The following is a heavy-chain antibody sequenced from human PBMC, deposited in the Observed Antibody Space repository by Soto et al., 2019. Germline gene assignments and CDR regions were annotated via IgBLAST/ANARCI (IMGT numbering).Heavy chain of an antibody. Sequence: GGSLRLSCAISGFTFSTYWMAWARQAPGKGLEWVANIKPDGSDKYYVGSVKGRFTISRDNAKNSLYLQMNSLRAEDTAVYYCAREGRLLGAFDIWGQGTLVTVSS. V-gene: IGHV3-7*01. D-gene: IGHD2-15*01. CDR3: AREGRLLGAFDI. CDR1: GFTFSTYW. CDR2: IKPDGSDK. J-gene: IGHJ3*02.